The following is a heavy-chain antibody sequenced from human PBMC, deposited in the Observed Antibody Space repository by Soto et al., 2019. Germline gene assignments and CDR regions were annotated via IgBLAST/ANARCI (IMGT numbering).Heavy chain of an antibody. CDR3: AADLGAVARSGPHYYYGMDV. V-gene: IGHV1-58*01. J-gene: IGHJ6*02. D-gene: IGHD6-19*01. Sequence: GASVKVSCKASGFTFSTSAVQWVRQARGQRLEWIGWIVVGSGYRNYAQRFQERVTITRDMSTSTAYMEVSSLRSEDTAVYYCAADLGAVARSGPHYYYGMDVWGQGTTATVSS. CDR2: IVVGSGYR. CDR1: GFTFSTSA.